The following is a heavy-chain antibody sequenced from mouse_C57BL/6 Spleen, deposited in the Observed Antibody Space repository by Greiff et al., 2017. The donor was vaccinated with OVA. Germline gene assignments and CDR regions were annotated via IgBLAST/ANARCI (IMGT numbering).Heavy chain of an antibody. V-gene: IGHV1-52*01. J-gene: IGHJ2*01. CDR2: IDPSDSET. CDR1: GYTFTSYW. D-gene: IGHD1-1*01. Sequence: VQLQQPGAELVRPGSSVKLSCKASGYTFTSYWMHWVKQRPIQGLEWIGNIDPSDSETHYNQKFKDKATLTVDKSSSTAYMQLSSLTSEDSAVYYCARRGITTVDAYYFDYWGQGTTLTVSS. CDR3: ARRGITTVDAYYFDY.